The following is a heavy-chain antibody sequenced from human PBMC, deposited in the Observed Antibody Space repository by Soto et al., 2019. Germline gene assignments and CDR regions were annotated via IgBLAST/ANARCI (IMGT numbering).Heavy chain of an antibody. D-gene: IGHD6-6*01. CDR3: ARDPLMAARGYYYYGMDV. CDR1: GFTFSSYG. J-gene: IGHJ6*02. V-gene: IGHV3-33*01. Sequence: QVQLVESGGGVVQPGRSLRLSCAASGFTFSSYGMHWVRQAPGKGLEWVAVIWYDGSNKYYADSVKGRFTISRDNSKNTLYLQMNSVRAEDTAVYYCARDPLMAARGYYYYGMDVWGQGTTVTVSS. CDR2: IWYDGSNK.